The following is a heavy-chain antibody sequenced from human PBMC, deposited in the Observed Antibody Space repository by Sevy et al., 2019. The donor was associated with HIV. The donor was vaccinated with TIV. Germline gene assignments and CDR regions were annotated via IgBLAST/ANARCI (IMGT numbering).Heavy chain of an antibody. CDR2: ISYDGSNK. CDR3: VRDDSGGWGAFDI. CDR1: GFTFSSYA. J-gene: IGHJ3*02. D-gene: IGHD1-26*01. Sequence: GGSLRLSCAASGFTFSSYAMHWVRQAPGKGLEWVAVISYDGSNKYYADSVKGRFTISRDNSKNTLYLQMNSLRAEDTAVYYCVRDDSGGWGAFDIWGQGTMVTVSS. V-gene: IGHV3-30-3*01.